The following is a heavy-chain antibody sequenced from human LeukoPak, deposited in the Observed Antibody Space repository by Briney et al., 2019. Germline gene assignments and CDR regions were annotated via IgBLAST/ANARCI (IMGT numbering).Heavy chain of an antibody. CDR2: IIPIFGTA. V-gene: IGHV1-69*05. CDR3: ASGATGDVTIFDY. CDR1: GGAFSSYA. J-gene: IGHJ4*02. Sequence: SVKVSCKASGGAFSSYAIRWVRKAPGQGLEWMGRIIPIFGTANYAQKFQGRVTITTDGSTSTAYMELSSLRSEDTAVYYCASGATGDVTIFDYWGQGTLVTVSS. D-gene: IGHD7-27*01.